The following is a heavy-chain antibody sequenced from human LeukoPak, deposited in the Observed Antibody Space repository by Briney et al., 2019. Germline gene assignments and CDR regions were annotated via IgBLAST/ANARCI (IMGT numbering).Heavy chain of an antibody. CDR3: ARYGDSWFGELWGADAFDI. J-gene: IGHJ3*02. CDR2: IYYSGST. CDR1: GGSISSSSYY. D-gene: IGHD3-10*01. V-gene: IGHV4-39*07. Sequence: SETLSLTCTVSGGSISSSSYYWGWIRQPPGKGLEWIGSIYYSGSTYYNPSLKSRVTISVDTSKNQFSLKLSSVTAADTAVYYCARYGDSWFGELWGADAFDIWGQGTMVTVSS.